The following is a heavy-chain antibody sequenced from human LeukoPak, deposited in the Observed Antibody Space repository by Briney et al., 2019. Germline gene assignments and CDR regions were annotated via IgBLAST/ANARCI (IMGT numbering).Heavy chain of an antibody. CDR1: GYTFTSYY. J-gene: IGHJ3*02. CDR2: INPSGGST. Sequence: ASVKVSCKASGYTFTSYYVHRVRQAPGQGLEWMGIINPSGGSTSYAQKFQGRVTMTRDTSTSTVYMELSSLRSEDTAVYYCAYSSGWYDAFDIWGQGTMVTVSS. V-gene: IGHV1-46*01. D-gene: IGHD6-19*01. CDR3: AYSSGWYDAFDI.